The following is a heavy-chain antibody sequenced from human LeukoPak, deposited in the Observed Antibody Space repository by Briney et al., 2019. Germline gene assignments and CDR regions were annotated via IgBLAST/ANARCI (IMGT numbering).Heavy chain of an antibody. J-gene: IGHJ6*03. CDR1: GGTFSSYA. CDR2: IIPIFGTA. D-gene: IGHD3-10*01. CDR3: ARAVWFGDPDKYYYCMDV. V-gene: IGHV1-69*05. Sequence: VKVSCKASGGTFSSYAISWVRQAPGQGLEWMGGIIPIFGTANYAQKFQGRVTITTDESTSTAYMELSSRRCEDRAVYYCARAVWFGDPDKYYYCMDVWGKGTTVTVSS.